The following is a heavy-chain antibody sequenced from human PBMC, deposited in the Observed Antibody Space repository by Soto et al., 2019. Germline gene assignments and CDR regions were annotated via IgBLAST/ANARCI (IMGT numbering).Heavy chain of an antibody. Sequence: EVHLVEAGGGLVKPGESLTLSCAASGFTVGSFTLNWVRQAPGKGLEWVSSISSSSAYIYYAESVKGRFTISRDNARSTPYLQMNSLRLDYPAVYVCARDGLTFGGDWGQGTLVAVSS. CDR1: GFTVGSFT. CDR2: ISSSSAYI. D-gene: IGHD3-16*01. J-gene: IGHJ4*02. CDR3: ARDGLTFGGD. V-gene: IGHV3-21*06.